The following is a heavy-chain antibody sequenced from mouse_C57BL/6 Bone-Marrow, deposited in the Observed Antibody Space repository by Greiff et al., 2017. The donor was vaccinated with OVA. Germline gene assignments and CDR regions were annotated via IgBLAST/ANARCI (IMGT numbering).Heavy chain of an antibody. V-gene: IGHV14-4*01. CDR1: GFNIKDDY. CDR3: TTATYPAWFAY. CDR2: IDPENGDT. D-gene: IGHD5-5*01. J-gene: IGHJ3*01. Sequence: VQLQQSGAELVRPGASVKLSCTASGFNIKDDYMHWVKQRPEQGLEWIGWIDPENGDTEYASKFQGKATITADTSSNTAYLQLSSLTSEDTAVYYCTTATYPAWFAYWGQGTLVTVSA.